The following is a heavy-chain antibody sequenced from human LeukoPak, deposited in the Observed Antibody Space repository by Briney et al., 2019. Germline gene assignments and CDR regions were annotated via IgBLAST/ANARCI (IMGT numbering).Heavy chain of an antibody. CDR2: INPNSGGT. CDR3: ARGDSGYDHFYHMDV. Sequence: ASVKVSCTASGYTFTSYGISWVRQAPGQGVEWMGWINPNSGGTNYAQKFQGRVTMTRDTSISTAYMELSRLIFDDTAVYYCARGDSGYDHFYHMDVWGKGTTVTISS. D-gene: IGHD5-12*01. CDR1: GYTFTSYG. J-gene: IGHJ6*03. V-gene: IGHV1-2*02.